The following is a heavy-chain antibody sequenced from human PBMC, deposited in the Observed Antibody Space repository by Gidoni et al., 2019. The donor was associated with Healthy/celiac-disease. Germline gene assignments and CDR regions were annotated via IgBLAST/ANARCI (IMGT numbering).Heavy chain of an antibody. CDR3: ARRAYGSGSRLFDY. V-gene: IGHV4-34*01. CDR1: GGSFSGYY. CDR2: INHSGST. J-gene: IGHJ4*02. Sequence: QVQLQQWGAGLLKPSETLSLTCAVYGGSFSGYYWSWIRQPPGKGLEWIGEINHSGSTNYNPSLKSRVTISVDTSKNQFSLKLSSVTAADTAVYYCARRAYGSGSRLFDYWGQGTLVTVSS. D-gene: IGHD3-10*01.